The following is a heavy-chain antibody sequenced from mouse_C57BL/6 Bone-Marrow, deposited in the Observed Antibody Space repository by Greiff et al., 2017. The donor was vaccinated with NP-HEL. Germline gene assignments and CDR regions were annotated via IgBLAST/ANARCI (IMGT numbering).Heavy chain of an antibody. Sequence: QVQLQQSGPELVKPGASVKISCKASGYAFSSSWMNWVKQRPGKGLVWIGRIYPGDGDTNYNGKFKGKATLTADKSSSTAYMQLSSLTSEDSAVYFCARGLLPFDYWGQGTTLTVSS. CDR1: GYAFSSSW. CDR3: ARGLLPFDY. D-gene: IGHD2-3*01. CDR2: IYPGDGDT. V-gene: IGHV1-82*01. J-gene: IGHJ2*01.